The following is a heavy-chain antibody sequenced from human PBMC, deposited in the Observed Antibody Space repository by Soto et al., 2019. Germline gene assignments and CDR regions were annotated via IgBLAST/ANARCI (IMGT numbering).Heavy chain of an antibody. CDR3: ARDDCSGGSCYRPLDY. V-gene: IGHV1-18*01. CDR1: GYTFTSYG. Sequence: SVKVSCKASGYTFTSYGIIWVRQDPVQGLEWMGWISAYNGNTNYAQMLQGRVTMTTDTSTSTAYMELRSLRSDDTAVYYCARDDCSGGSCYRPLDYWRQGNLVTGSA. CDR2: ISAYNGNT. J-gene: IGHJ4*02. D-gene: IGHD2-15*01.